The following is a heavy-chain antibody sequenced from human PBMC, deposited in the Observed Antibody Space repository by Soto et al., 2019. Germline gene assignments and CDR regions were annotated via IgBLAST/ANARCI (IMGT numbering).Heavy chain of an antibody. CDR1: GFTFSSYS. V-gene: IGHV3-21*01. CDR3: ARGPRGGSSLNYYFDY. D-gene: IGHD1-26*01. Sequence: EVQLVESGGGLVKPGGSLRLSCAASGFTFSSYSMNWVRQAPGKGLEWVSSISSSSSYIYYADSVKGRFTISRDNAKNSLYLQMNSLRAEDTAVYYCARGPRGGSSLNYYFDYWGQGTLVTVSS. J-gene: IGHJ4*02. CDR2: ISSSSSYI.